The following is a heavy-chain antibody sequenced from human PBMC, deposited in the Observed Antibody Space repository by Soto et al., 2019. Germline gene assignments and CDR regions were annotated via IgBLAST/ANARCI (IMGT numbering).Heavy chain of an antibody. CDR3: AKFLFCGGGKCTDSGLAY. J-gene: IGHJ4*02. V-gene: IGHV4-59*08. CDR1: GGSISSYY. CDR2: IYSSGST. Sequence: PSETLSLTCTVSGGSISSYYWSWFRQPPGKGLEWIGYIYSSGSTNYNPSLKSRVTISVDTSKNQFSLKLSSVTAADTAVYYCAKFLFCGGGKCTDSGLAYWGQGPLFTSPQ. D-gene: IGHD2-15*01.